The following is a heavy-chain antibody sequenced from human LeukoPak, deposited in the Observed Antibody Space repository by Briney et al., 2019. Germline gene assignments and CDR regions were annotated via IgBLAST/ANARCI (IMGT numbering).Heavy chain of an antibody. D-gene: IGHD2-15*01. CDR1: GFSFSSHV. Sequence: GGSLRLSCAASGFSFSSHVMSWVRQAPGKGLEWVSSVFGRGGGTYNTDSVKGRFTISRDISKNTVDLQMNNLRAEDTAVYYCARYCSGGNCYSGLVYGGQGTLVAVSS. V-gene: IGHV3-23*01. CDR2: VFGRGGGT. CDR3: ARYCSGGNCYSGLVY. J-gene: IGHJ4*02.